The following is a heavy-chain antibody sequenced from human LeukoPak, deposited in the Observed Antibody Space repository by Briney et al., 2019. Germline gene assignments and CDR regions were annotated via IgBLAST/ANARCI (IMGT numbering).Heavy chain of an antibody. V-gene: IGHV4-4*07. CDR3: ATPRPGYGDYGRFDY. Sequence: SETLSLTCTVSGGSISSYYWSWIRQPAGKGLEWIGRIYTSGSTNYNPSLKSRVTMSVDTSKNQFSLKLSSVTAADTAVYYCATPRPGYGDYGRFDYWGQGTLVTVSS. CDR2: IYTSGST. J-gene: IGHJ4*02. D-gene: IGHD4-17*01. CDR1: GGSISSYY.